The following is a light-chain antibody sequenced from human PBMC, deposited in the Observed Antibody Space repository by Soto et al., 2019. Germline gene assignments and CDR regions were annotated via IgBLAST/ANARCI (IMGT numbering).Light chain of an antibody. J-gene: IGLJ2*01. CDR1: KLGDKY. V-gene: IGLV3-1*01. CDR2: QHS. Sequence: SSELTQPPSVSVSPGQTASITCSGDKLGDKYTCWYQQKPGQSPVLLIYQHSQRPSGIPERFSGSNSGNTATLTISGTQAMDEADYYCQAWDSSTDVVFGGGTKLTVL. CDR3: QAWDSSTDVV.